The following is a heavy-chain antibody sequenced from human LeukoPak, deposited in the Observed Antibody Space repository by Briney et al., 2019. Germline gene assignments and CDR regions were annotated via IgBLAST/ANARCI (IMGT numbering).Heavy chain of an antibody. CDR2: IYSGGST. D-gene: IGHD3-22*01. CDR1: GFTVSSNY. Sequence: HAGGSLRLSCAASGFTVSSNYMSWVRQAPGKGLEWVSVIYSGGSTYYADSVKGRFTISRDNSKNTLYLQMNSLRAEDTAVYYCARAAGNYYDSSGYFRLEYYFDYWGQGTLVTVSS. J-gene: IGHJ4*02. V-gene: IGHV3-66*01. CDR3: ARAAGNYYDSSGYFRLEYYFDY.